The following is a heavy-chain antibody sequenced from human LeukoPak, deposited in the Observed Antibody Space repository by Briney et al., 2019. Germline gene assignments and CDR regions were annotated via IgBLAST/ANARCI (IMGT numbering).Heavy chain of an antibody. Sequence: PSQTLSLTCTVSGGSISSGSYYWSWIRQPAGKGLEWIGRIYTSGSTNYNPSLNSRVTVSVDTSKNQFSLKLSSVTAADTAVYYCARTGIKGQWLAPFDYWGQGTLVTVSS. D-gene: IGHD6-19*01. CDR2: IYTSGST. CDR1: GGSISSGSYY. V-gene: IGHV4-61*02. J-gene: IGHJ4*02. CDR3: ARTGIKGQWLAPFDY.